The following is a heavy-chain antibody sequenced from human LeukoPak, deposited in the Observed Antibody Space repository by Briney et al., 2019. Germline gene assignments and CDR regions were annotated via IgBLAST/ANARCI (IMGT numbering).Heavy chain of an antibody. CDR1: GYTFTSYG. V-gene: IGHV1-18*01. J-gene: IGHJ6*03. Sequence: ASVKVSCKASGYTFTSYGISWVRQAPGQGLEWMGWISAYNGNTNYAQKLQGRVTMTTDTSTSTAYMELRSLRSDDTAVYYCARGHSGYDPQQWLANYYYYYYMDVWGKGTTVTASS. CDR3: ARGHSGYDPQQWLANYYYYYYMDV. CDR2: ISAYNGNT. D-gene: IGHD5-12*01.